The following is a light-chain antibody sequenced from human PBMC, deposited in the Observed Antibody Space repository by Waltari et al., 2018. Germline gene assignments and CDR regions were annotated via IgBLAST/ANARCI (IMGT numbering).Light chain of an antibody. CDR2: AAS. CDR1: QEISRS. Sequence: DIQMTQYPSSLSASVGDRVTITWRASQEISRSLAWYQQKSEKAPKPLIYAASSLQSGIPSRFSGSGSGTDFTLTISSLQPEDFGTYYCQQYKSYPFTFGQGTKLEI. CDR3: QQYKSYPFT. J-gene: IGKJ2*01. V-gene: IGKV1D-16*01.